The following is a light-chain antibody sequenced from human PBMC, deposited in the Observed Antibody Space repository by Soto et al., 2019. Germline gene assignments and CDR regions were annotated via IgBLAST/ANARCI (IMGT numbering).Light chain of an antibody. J-gene: IGLJ2*01. V-gene: IGLV2-14*01. CDR1: SSDVGGYNY. Sequence: QSALTQPASVSGSPGQSITISCTGTSSDVGGYNYVSWYQQHPGKAPKLMIYEVRNRPSGVSNRFSGSKSGNTASLTISGVQAEDEADYYCSSYTTKNTLVFGGGTQLTVL. CDR3: SSYTTKNTLV. CDR2: EVR.